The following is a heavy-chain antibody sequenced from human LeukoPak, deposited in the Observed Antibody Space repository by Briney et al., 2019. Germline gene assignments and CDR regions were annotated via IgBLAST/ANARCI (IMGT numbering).Heavy chain of an antibody. Sequence: PSETLSLTCAVYGGSFSGYYWSWIRQPPGKGLEWIGEINHSGSTNYNPSLKSRVTISVDTSKNQFSLKLSSVTAADTAVYYCARRKGGKNFDYWGQGTLVTVSS. CDR1: GGSFSGYY. V-gene: IGHV4-34*01. CDR3: ARRKGGKNFDY. D-gene: IGHD3-16*01. CDR2: INHSGST. J-gene: IGHJ4*02.